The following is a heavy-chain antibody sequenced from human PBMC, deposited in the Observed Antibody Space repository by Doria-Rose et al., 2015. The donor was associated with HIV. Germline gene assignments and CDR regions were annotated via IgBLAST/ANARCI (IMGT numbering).Heavy chain of an antibody. CDR2: IFSDDER. J-gene: IGHJ4*02. Sequence: QITLKESGPVLVKPTETLTLTCTVSGVSLSSPGMGVSWIRQPPGKALEWLAHIFSDDERSYKTSLKGRLTISRGTSESQVVLTMTDVDPVDTATYYCARIKSSRWYHKYYFDFWGQGTLVIVSA. V-gene: IGHV2-26*01. CDR3: ARIKSSRWYHKYYFDF. D-gene: IGHD6-13*01. CDR1: GVSLSSPGMG.